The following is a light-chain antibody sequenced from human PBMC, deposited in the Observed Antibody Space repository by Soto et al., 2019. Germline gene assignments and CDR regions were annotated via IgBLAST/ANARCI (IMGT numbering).Light chain of an antibody. CDR3: QQYNNWPPIT. CDR1: QSVSSN. J-gene: IGKJ3*01. V-gene: IGKV3D-15*01. Sequence: EIVMTQSPATLSVSPGERATLSCRASQSVSSNLAWYQQKPGQAPRFLIYDASTRATDTPARFSGSGSGTEFTLTISSLQSEDFAIYYCQQYNNWPPITFGPGTKVDIK. CDR2: DAS.